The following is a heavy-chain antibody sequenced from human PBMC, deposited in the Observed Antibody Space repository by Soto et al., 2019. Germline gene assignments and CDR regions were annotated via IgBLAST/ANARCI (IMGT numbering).Heavy chain of an antibody. CDR1: GGSMNTYY. V-gene: IGHV4-59*01. Sequence: SETLSLTCTVSGGSMNTYYWSWIRQPPGKELEWIGYISYTGNTNYNPSLRSRVTISVDASQSQFSLKLSSVTAADTAMYYCARDKRDWNDGYFDPWGQGTLVTVSS. D-gene: IGHD1-1*01. J-gene: IGHJ5*02. CDR3: ARDKRDWNDGYFDP. CDR2: ISYTGNT.